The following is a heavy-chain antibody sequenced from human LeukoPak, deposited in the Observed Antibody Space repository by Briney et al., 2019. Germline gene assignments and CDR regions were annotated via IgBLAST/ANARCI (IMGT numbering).Heavy chain of an antibody. D-gene: IGHD2-2*01. CDR2: ISGSGGST. Sequence: GGSLTLSCAASGFTFSRYAMSWVRQAPGKGLEWVSAISGSGGSTYYADSVKGRFTISRDNSKNTLYLQMNSLRAEDTAVYYCAKGLGWDCSSTSCPPTPNDYWGQGTLVTVSS. CDR3: AKGLGWDCSSTSCPPTPNDY. J-gene: IGHJ4*02. CDR1: GFTFSRYA. V-gene: IGHV3-23*01.